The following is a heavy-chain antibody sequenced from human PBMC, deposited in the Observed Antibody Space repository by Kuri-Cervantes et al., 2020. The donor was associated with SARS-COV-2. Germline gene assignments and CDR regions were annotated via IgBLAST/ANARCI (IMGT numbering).Heavy chain of an antibody. J-gene: IGHJ6*02. CDR2: ISAYNGNT. D-gene: IGHD3-3*01. CDR3: ARGLDFWSGYYGMDV. Sequence: ASVKVSCNASGYTFTSYGISWVRQAPGQGLEWMGWISAYNGNTNYAQKLQGRVTMTTDTSTSTAYMELRSLRSDDTAVYYCARGLDFWSGYYGMDVWGQGTTVTVSS. V-gene: IGHV1-18*04. CDR1: GYTFTSYG.